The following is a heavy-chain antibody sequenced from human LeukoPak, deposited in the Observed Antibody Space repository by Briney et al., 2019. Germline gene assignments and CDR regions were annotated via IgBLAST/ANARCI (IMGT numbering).Heavy chain of an antibody. CDR1: GYTFTSYA. V-gene: IGHV1-3*01. D-gene: IGHD6-19*01. J-gene: IGHJ4*02. CDR3: ARDYSRGDPDY. CDR2: INAGNGHT. Sequence: ASVKVSCKASGYTFTSYAMHWVRQAPGQRLEWMGWINAGNGHTKYSQKFQGRVTITRDTSASTAYMELRSLRSDDTAVYYCARDYSRGDPDYWGQGTLVTVSS.